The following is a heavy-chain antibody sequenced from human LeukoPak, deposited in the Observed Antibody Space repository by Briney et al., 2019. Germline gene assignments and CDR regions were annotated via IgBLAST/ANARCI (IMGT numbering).Heavy chain of an antibody. D-gene: IGHD2-2*02. V-gene: IGHV5-51*01. J-gene: IGHJ4*02. CDR1: GYNFPIYW. CDR2: IYPDDSNT. CDR3: ARGVPAAIEIDY. Sequence: GESLKISCQGSGYNFPIYWIGWVRQMPGQGLEWMGIIYPDDSNTIYGPSFQGQVTISADKSINTAYLEWSSLKASDTAIYYCARGVPAAIEIDYWGQGTLVTVSS.